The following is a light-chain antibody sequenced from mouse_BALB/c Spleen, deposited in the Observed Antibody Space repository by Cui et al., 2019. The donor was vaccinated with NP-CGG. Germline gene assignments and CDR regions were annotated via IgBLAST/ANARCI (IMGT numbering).Light chain of an antibody. J-gene: IGLJ1*01. Sequence: AVLTHESALTTSPGETVTLTCRSSTGAVTTNNFANWVQEKPDHLFTGLIGGTNNRAPGVPARFSGSLIGDKAALTITGAQTEDEAIYFCALWYSNHWVFGGGTKLTV. V-gene: IGLV1*01. CDR3: ALWYSNHWV. CDR1: TGAVTTNNF. CDR2: GTN.